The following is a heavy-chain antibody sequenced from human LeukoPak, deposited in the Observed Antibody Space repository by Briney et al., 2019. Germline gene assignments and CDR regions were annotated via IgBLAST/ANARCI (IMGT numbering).Heavy chain of an antibody. CDR2: ISSSGSTI. V-gene: IGHV3-48*03. Sequence: PGGSLRLSCAASGFTFSSYEMNWVRQAPGKGLEWVSYISSSGSTIYYADSVKGRFTISRDNSKNTLYLQMNSLRAEDTAVYYCAKDLLWFGESVDYWGQGTLVTVSS. CDR1: GFTFSSYE. CDR3: AKDLLWFGESVDY. D-gene: IGHD3-10*01. J-gene: IGHJ4*02.